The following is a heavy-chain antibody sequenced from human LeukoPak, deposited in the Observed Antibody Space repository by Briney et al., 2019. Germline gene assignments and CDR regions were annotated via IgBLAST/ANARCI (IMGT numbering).Heavy chain of an antibody. Sequence: GGSLRLSCAASGFTFSSYEMNWVRQAPGQGLEWVSYISSSGSTIYYADSVKGRFTISRDNSKNTLYLQMNSLRAEDTAVYYCAKVTTVVGFDYWGQGTLVTVSS. CDR3: AKVTTVVGFDY. CDR1: GFTFSSYE. D-gene: IGHD4-23*01. J-gene: IGHJ4*02. CDR2: ISSSGSTI. V-gene: IGHV3-48*03.